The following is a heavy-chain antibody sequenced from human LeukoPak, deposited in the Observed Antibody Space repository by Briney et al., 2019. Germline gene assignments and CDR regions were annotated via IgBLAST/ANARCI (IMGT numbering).Heavy chain of an antibody. CDR3: AKRSGYDFWSGFDP. CDR2: ISGSGGST. V-gene: IGHV3-23*01. J-gene: IGHJ5*02. Sequence: GGSLRLSCAASGFTFSSYAMRWVRQAPGKGLEWVSGISGSGGSTSYADSVKGRFTVSRDNSKNTLYLQMSSLRAEDTALYYCAKRSGYDFWSGFDPWGQGTLVIVSS. CDR1: GFTFSSYA. D-gene: IGHD3-3*01.